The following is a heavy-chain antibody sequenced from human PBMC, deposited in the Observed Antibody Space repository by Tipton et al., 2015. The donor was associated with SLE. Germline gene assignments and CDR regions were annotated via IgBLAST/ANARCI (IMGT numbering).Heavy chain of an antibody. D-gene: IGHD6-13*01. CDR3: ARHEAAGSPYYYCGLDV. J-gene: IGHJ6*02. V-gene: IGHV5-51*01. CDR2: IYPGDSDT. CDR1: GYTFTNFW. Sequence: QLVQSGVDVKKPGESLKISCKTSGYTFTNFWIAWVRQVPGKGLEWMGIIYPGDSDTRYSPSFQGQVIISVDKSISTAYLQWSSLKASDTAMYYCARHEAAGSPYYYCGLDVWGQGTAVTVSS.